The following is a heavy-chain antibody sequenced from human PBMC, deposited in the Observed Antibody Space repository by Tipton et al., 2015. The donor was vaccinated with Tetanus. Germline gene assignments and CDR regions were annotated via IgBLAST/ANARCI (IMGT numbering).Heavy chain of an antibody. CDR3: ARGGQLRFLGWLCPPCFHP. CDR1: GASLSSGDYF. Sequence: TLSLTCTVSGASLSSGDYFWSWLRQPPGEGLEWIGNINSIGRTWYNPSLNSRVTISVDSSKNQFSLNVNSVTAADTAVYFCARGGQLRFLGWLCPPCFHPWGQ. D-gene: IGHD3-3*01. CDR2: INSIGRT. J-gene: IGHJ5*02. V-gene: IGHV4-30-4*08.